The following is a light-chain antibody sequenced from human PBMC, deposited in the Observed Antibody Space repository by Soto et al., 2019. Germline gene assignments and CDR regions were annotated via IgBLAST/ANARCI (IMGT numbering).Light chain of an antibody. CDR2: GNS. CDR3: QSYDSSLSAYV. J-gene: IGLJ1*01. V-gene: IGLV1-40*01. Sequence: SVLRQPPPVSGAQGQTVTISCTESSSNIGAGYDVHWYQQLPGTAPKLLIYGNSNRPSGVPDRFSGSKSGTSASLAITGLQAEDEADYYCQSYDSSLSAYVFGTGTKVTVL. CDR1: SSNIGAGYD.